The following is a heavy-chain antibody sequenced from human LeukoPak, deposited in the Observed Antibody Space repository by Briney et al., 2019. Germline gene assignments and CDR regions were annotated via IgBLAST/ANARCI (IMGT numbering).Heavy chain of an antibody. CDR2: IIPILGTA. J-gene: IGHJ4*02. V-gene: IGHV1-69*10. CDR1: GGTFSSYA. CDR3: ARGMYYYDSSGYSIDY. D-gene: IGHD3-22*01. Sequence: SVKVSCKASGGTFSSYAISWVRQAPGQGLEWMGRIIPILGTANYAQKFQGRVTITADKSTSTAYMELSSLRSEDTAVYYCARGMYYYDSSGYSIDYWGQGTLVTVSS.